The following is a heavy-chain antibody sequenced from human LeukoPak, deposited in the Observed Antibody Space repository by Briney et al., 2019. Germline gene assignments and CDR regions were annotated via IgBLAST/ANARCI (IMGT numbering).Heavy chain of an antibody. CDR3: TMPSKYCSGGSCYSYYYYMDV. J-gene: IGHJ6*03. CDR2: IKSKTDGGTT. V-gene: IGHV3-15*01. CDR1: GFTFSNAW. D-gene: IGHD2-15*01. Sequence: GGSLRLSCAASGFTFSNAWMSWVRQAPGKGLEWVGRIKSKTDGGTTDYAAPVKGRFTISRDDSKNTLYLQMNSLKTEDTAVYYCTMPSKYCSGGSCYSYYYYMDVWGKGTTVTASS.